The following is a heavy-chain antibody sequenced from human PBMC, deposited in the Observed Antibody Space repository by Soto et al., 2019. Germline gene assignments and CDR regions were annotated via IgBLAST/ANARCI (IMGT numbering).Heavy chain of an antibody. CDR2: INHSGST. CDR1: GGSFSGYY. J-gene: IGHJ4*02. V-gene: IGHV4-34*01. CDR3: ARGRHRLAPLAKLDY. D-gene: IGHD5-12*01. Sequence: QVQLQQWGAGLLKPSETLSLTCAVYGGSFSGYYWSWIRQPPGKGLEWIGEINHSGSTNYNPSLKSRVTISVDTSKNQFSLKLSSVTAADTAVYYCARGRHRLAPLAKLDYWGQGTLVTVSS.